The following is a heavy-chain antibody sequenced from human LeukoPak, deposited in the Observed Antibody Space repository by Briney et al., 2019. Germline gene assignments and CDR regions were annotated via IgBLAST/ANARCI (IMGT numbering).Heavy chain of an antibody. CDR3: ARGPDMSDQFDY. D-gene: IGHD2-15*01. CDR2: INPNSGGT. Sequence: ASVKVSCKASGYTFTGYYMHWVRQAPGQGLEWMGWINPNSGGTNYAQKFQGRVTMTRDTSISTAYMELRSLRSDDTAVYYCARGPDMSDQFDYWGQGTLVTVSS. J-gene: IGHJ4*02. V-gene: IGHV1-2*02. CDR1: GYTFTGYY.